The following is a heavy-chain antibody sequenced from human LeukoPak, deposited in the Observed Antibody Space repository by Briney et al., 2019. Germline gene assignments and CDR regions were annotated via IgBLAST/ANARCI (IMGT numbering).Heavy chain of an antibody. CDR2: ISYDGSNK. J-gene: IGHJ4*02. CDR1: GFTFSSYA. D-gene: IGHD6-6*01. V-gene: IGHV3-30*01. CDR3: ARDLYGSSPDY. Sequence: GGSLRLSCAASGFTFSSYAMHWVRQAPGKGIEWVAVISYDGSNKYYADSVKGRFTISRDNSKNTLYLQMNSLRAEDTAVYYCARDLYGSSPDYWGQGTLVTVSS.